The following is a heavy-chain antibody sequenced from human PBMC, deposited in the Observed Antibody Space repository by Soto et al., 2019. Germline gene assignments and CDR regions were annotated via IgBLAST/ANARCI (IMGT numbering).Heavy chain of an antibody. J-gene: IGHJ4*02. CDR3: ARAPGKDEAIDY. CDR2: IWHDGKNK. CDR1: GFTFSNYG. Sequence: QVQLVESGGGVVQPGRSLRLSCVASGFTFSNYGLHWVRQAPGKGLEWVAIIWHDGKNKDYADSVKGRFTVSRDNSKNALYLQMNSLTAGDTAVYHGARAPGKDEAIDYWGPGTLVTVSS. V-gene: IGHV3-33*01.